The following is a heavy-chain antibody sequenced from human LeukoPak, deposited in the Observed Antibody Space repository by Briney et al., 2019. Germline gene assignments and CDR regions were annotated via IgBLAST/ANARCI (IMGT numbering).Heavy chain of an antibody. V-gene: IGHV1-18*04. CDR3: ARDPSFVLLWFGELSSPDAFDI. J-gene: IGHJ3*02. CDR2: ISAYNGNT. D-gene: IGHD3-10*01. Sequence: ASVKVSCKASGYTFTSYGISWVRQARGQGLEWMGWISAYNGNTKYAQKLQGRVAMTTDTSTSTAYMELRSLRSDDTAVYYCARDPSFVLLWFGELSSPDAFDIWGQGTMVTVSS. CDR1: GYTFTSYG.